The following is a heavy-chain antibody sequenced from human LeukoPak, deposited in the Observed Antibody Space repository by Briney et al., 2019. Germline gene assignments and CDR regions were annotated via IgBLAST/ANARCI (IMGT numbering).Heavy chain of an antibody. CDR1: GFTFSSYG. V-gene: IGHV3-33*01. Sequence: PGRSLRLPCAASGFTFSSYGMHWVRQAPGKGLEWVAVIWYDGSNKYYADSVKGRFTISRDNSKNTLYLQMNSLRAEDTAVYYCARDLSAAVPNWFDPWGQGTLVTVSS. CDR2: IWYDGSNK. D-gene: IGHD6-13*01. J-gene: IGHJ5*02. CDR3: ARDLSAAVPNWFDP.